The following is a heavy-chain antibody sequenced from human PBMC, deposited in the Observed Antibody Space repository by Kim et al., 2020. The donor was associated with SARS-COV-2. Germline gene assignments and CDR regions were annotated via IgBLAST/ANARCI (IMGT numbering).Heavy chain of an antibody. CDR2: IYRGATNT. Sequence: GGSLRLSCAASGFTFSNYAMSWVRQAPEKGLEWVSVIYRGATNTHYADSVEGRFTISRDDSKNTLFLQMNSLRADDTAVYYCARDSSSGWYDYWGQGTLVTVSS. V-gene: IGHV3-23*03. J-gene: IGHJ4*02. CDR1: GFTFSNYA. D-gene: IGHD6-19*01. CDR3: ARDSSSGWYDY.